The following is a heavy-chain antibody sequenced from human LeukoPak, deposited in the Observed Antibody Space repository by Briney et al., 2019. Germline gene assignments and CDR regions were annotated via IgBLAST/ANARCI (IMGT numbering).Heavy chain of an antibody. CDR1: GGSISSYY. J-gene: IGHJ4*02. Sequence: SETLSLTCTVSGGSISSYYWSWIRQPAGKGLEWIGRIYTSGSTNYNPSLESRVTMSVDTSKNQFSLKLSSVTAADTAVYYCARDGDYDYVWGSYRSYFDYWGQGTLVTVSS. CDR2: IYTSGST. CDR3: ARDGDYDYVWGSYRSYFDY. D-gene: IGHD3-16*02. V-gene: IGHV4-4*07.